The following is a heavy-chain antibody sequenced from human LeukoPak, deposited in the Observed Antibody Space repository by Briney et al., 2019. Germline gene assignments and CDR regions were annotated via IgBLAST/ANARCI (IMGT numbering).Heavy chain of an antibody. V-gene: IGHV3-7*01. D-gene: IGHD6-13*01. Sequence: GGSLRLSCAASGFIFSSYWMAWVRQAPGKGLEWVANIKEDGSEKNYVDSVKGRFTISRDNAKNSLYLQMNSLRAEDTAVYYCAREQLVRAFDIWGQGTMVTVSS. J-gene: IGHJ3*02. CDR3: AREQLVRAFDI. CDR1: GFIFSSYW. CDR2: IKEDGSEK.